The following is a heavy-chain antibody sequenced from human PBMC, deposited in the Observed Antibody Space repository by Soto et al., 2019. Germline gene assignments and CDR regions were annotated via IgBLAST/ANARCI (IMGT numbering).Heavy chain of an antibody. J-gene: IGHJ3*02. CDR3: ARDTTVITFHALDI. V-gene: IGHV3-33*01. Sequence: QVQLVESGGGVVQPGRSLRLSCAASGFSFSTYFMHWARQAPGKGLEWVAVMYYDGSTKYYADSVKGRLTISRDNSKNMLYLQMNSLRAEDTAVYYCARDTTVITFHALDIWGQGTTVTVSP. D-gene: IGHD4-4*01. CDR2: MYYDGSTK. CDR1: GFSFSTYF.